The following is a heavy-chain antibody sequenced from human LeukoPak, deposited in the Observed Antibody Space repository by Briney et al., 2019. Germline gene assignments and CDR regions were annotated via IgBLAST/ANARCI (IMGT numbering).Heavy chain of an antibody. D-gene: IGHD3-10*01. V-gene: IGHV4-30-2*01. CDR1: GGSISSGAFS. J-gene: IGHJ3*02. CDR3: ARRITIIGGLPGDAFDI. CDR2: IYSRGST. Sequence: SETLSLTCAVSGGSISSGAFSWSWIRQPPGKGLEWIGYIYSRGSTNYNPSLKSRVTISVDRSKNQFSLRLTSVTAADTAVYYRARRITIIGGLPGDAFDIWGQGTLVTVSS.